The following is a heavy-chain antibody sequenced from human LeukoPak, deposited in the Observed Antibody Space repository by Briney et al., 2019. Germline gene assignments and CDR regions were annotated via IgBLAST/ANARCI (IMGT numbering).Heavy chain of an antibody. CDR3: ARCTTDYLASDY. J-gene: IGHJ4*02. CDR2: IYPGDSDT. V-gene: IGHV5-51*01. Sequence: GESLKISCKGSGYSFTSYWIGWVRQMPGKGLEWMGIIYPGDSDTRYSPSFQGQVTISADKSISTAYLQWSSLRASDTAMYCARCTTDYLASDYWGQGTLVTVSS. D-gene: IGHD2/OR15-2a*01. CDR1: GYSFTSYW.